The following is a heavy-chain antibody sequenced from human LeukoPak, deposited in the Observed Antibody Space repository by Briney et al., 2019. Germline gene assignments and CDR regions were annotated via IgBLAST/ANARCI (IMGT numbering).Heavy chain of an antibody. CDR3: AREKLPETSYYYYGMDV. V-gene: IGHV3-30-3*01. J-gene: IGHJ6*02. CDR1: GFTFSCYS. D-gene: IGHD2-15*01. CDR2: ISYDGSNK. Sequence: PGGSLRLSCAASGFTFSCYSMHWVRQAPGKGLEWVAVISYDGSNKYYADSVKGQFTISRDNSKNTLYLQMNSLRAEDTAVYYCAREKLPETSYYYYGMDVWGQGTTVTVSS.